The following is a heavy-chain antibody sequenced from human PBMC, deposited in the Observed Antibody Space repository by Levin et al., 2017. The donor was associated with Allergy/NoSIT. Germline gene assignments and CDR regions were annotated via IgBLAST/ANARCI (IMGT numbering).Heavy chain of an antibody. D-gene: IGHD1/OR15-1a*01. Sequence: GESLKISCAASGFTFSDHYMSWIRQAPGKGLEWVSYIRSSGSTIYYADSVKGRFTISRDNAKNSLYLQMNSLRVEDTAVYYCARGVAGTSWFDPWGQGTLVTVSS. CDR1: GFTFSDHY. CDR2: IRSSGSTI. V-gene: IGHV3-11*01. CDR3: ARGVAGTSWFDP. J-gene: IGHJ5*02.